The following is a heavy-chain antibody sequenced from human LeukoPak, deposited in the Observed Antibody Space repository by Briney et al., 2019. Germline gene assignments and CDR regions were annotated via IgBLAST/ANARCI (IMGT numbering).Heavy chain of an antibody. CDR1: GFTFSSYS. D-gene: IGHD6-13*01. V-gene: IGHV3-48*01. J-gene: IGHJ4*02. CDR2: ISSSSSST. CDR3: AKEGGYSSTWY. Sequence: GGSLRLSCAASGFTFSSYSMNWVRQAPGKGLEWVSYISSSSSSTYYADSVKGRFTISRDNRKNTLHLEMNSLRVEDTAVYYCAKEGGYSSTWYWGQGTLVTVSS.